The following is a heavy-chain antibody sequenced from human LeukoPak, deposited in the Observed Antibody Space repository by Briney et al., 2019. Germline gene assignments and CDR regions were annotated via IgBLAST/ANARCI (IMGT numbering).Heavy chain of an antibody. CDR1: GFTFRSYW. Sequence: GGSLRLSCAASGFTFRSYWMSWVRQAPGKGLEWVANIKQDGSEKYYVDSVKGRFPISRDNAKNSLYLHMNSVRAEDTGGYDCARGEGLDSYGVDYWGEGTLVTVS. CDR2: IKQDGSEK. D-gene: IGHD5-18*01. J-gene: IGHJ4*02. V-gene: IGHV3-7*01. CDR3: ARGEGLDSYGVDY.